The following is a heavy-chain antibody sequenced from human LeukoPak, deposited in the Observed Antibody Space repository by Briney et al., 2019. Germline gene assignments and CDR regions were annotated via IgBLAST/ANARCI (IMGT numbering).Heavy chain of an antibody. J-gene: IGHJ6*03. D-gene: IGHD1-26*01. CDR1: GGSVSSGSYY. V-gene: IGHV4-61*01. Sequence: SETLSLTCTVSGGSVSSGSYYWSWIRQPPGKGLEWIGYIYYIGSTKYNPSRKSRVTISIDTSNNQFSLKLSSVTAADTAMYYCAGVVGGSYSMDVWGQGTTVTVSS. CDR2: IYYIGST. CDR3: AGVVGGSYSMDV.